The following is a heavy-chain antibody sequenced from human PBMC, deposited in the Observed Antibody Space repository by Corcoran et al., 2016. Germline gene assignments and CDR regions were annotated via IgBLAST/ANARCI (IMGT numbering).Heavy chain of an antibody. CDR2: IRSKANSYAT. CDR1: GFTFSGSA. V-gene: IGHV3-73*01. D-gene: IGHD6-13*01. CDR3: TTPPGRQQP. Sequence: VQLVESGGGVVQPGGSLKLSCAASGFTFSGSAMHWVRQASGKGLEWVGRIRSKANSYATAYAASVKGRFTISRDDSKNTAYLQMNSLKTEDTAVYYCTTPPGRQQPWGQGTLVTVSS. J-gene: IGHJ4*02.